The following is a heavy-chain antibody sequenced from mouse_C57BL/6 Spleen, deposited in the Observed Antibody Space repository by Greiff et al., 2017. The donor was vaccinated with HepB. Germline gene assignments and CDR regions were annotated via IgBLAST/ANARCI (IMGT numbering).Heavy chain of an antibody. CDR1: GYTFTSYW. V-gene: IGHV1-61*01. Sequence: QVQLKQPGAELVRPGSSVKLSCKASGYTFTSYWMDWVKQRPGQGLEWIGNIYPSDSETHYNQKFKDKATLTVDKSSSTAYMQLSSLTSEDSAVYYCAREGYYDSYAMDYWGQGTSVTVSS. CDR3: AREGYYDSYAMDY. CDR2: IYPSDSET. J-gene: IGHJ4*01. D-gene: IGHD2-3*01.